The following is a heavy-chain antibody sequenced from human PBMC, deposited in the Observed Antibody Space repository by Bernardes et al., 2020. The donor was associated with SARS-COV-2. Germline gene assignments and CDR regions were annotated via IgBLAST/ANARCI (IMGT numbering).Heavy chain of an antibody. V-gene: IGHV1-2*02. CDR3: ARAAQSDYSSSSALWYFDL. D-gene: IGHD6-6*01. J-gene: IGHJ2*01. Sequence: ASVKVSCKASGYTFTGYYMHWVRQAPGQGLEWMGWINPNSGGTNYAQKFQGRVTMTRDTSISTAYMELSRLRSDDTAVYYCARAAQSDYSSSSALWYFDLWGRGTLVSVSS. CDR1: GYTFTGYY. CDR2: INPNSGGT.